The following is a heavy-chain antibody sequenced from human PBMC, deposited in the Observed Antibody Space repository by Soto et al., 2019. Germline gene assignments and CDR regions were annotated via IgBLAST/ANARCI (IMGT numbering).Heavy chain of an antibody. CDR2: IYYSGST. D-gene: IGHD3-10*01. CDR1: GGSISSYY. J-gene: IGHJ4*02. CDR3: ARSMVRGVIRDFDY. V-gene: IGHV4-59*01. Sequence: XETLSLTFTVSGGSISSYYWSWIRQPPGKGLEWIGYIYYSGSTNYNPSLKSRVTISLDTSKNQFSLKLSSVTAADTAVYYCARSMVRGVIRDFDYWGQGSLVTV.